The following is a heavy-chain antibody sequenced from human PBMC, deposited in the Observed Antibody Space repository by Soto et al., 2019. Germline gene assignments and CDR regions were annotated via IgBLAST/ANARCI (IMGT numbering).Heavy chain of an antibody. CDR2: INPNSGGT. CDR3: ARGYFDY. CDR1: GYTFTGYY. J-gene: IGHJ4*02. V-gene: IGHV1-2*02. Sequence: ASVKVSCKTSGYTFTGYYIHWVRQAPGQGLEWMGWINPNSGGTNYAQKFQGRVTMTRDTSISTAYMEVSSLRSDGTAVYFCARGYFDYWGQGTLVTVSS.